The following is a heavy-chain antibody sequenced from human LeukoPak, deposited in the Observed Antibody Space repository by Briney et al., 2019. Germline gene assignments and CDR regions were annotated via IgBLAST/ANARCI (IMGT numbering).Heavy chain of an antibody. V-gene: IGHV3-48*01. Sequence: GRSLRLSCAASGFTFSSYSMNWVRQAPGKGLEWVSYISSSSSTIYYADSVKGRFTISRDNAKNSLYLQMNSLRAEDTAVYYCARGKSSGYCSSTSCYKDRYFQHWGQGTLVTVSS. D-gene: IGHD2-2*02. J-gene: IGHJ1*01. CDR3: ARGKSSGYCSSTSCYKDRYFQH. CDR1: GFTFSSYS. CDR2: ISSSSSTI.